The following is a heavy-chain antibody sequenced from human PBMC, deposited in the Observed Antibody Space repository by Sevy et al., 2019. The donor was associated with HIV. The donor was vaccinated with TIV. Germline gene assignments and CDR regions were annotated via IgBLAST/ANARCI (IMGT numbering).Heavy chain of an antibody. V-gene: IGHV4-59*01. Sequence: GGSITTYYWSWIPQPPGKGLEWIGYIHYSGRTNYNPSLKSRLTISVDTSKNQFSLKLTSVTAADTAVYYCAREATGAFDYWGQGTLVTVSS. CDR1: GGSITTYY. CDR3: AREATGAFDY. D-gene: IGHD5-12*01. J-gene: IGHJ4*02. CDR2: IHYSGRT.